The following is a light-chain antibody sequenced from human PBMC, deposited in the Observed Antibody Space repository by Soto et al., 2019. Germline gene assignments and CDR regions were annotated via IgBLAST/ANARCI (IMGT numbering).Light chain of an antibody. CDR3: QRYGTSLPLT. Sequence: EIVLTQSPGTLSLSPGDRATLSCRASQSVSSNYLAGYQQKPGQAPRLLIYGASSRATGIPDRFSGSGSGTDFTLTISRLEPEDFAVYYCQRYGTSLPLTFGGGTKVDIK. J-gene: IGKJ4*01. CDR1: QSVSSNY. V-gene: IGKV3-20*01. CDR2: GAS.